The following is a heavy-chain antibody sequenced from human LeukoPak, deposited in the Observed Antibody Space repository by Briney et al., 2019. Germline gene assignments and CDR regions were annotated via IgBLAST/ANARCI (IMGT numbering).Heavy chain of an antibody. CDR3: ARDLGNYYDSSGYFAFDI. J-gene: IGHJ3*02. D-gene: IGHD3-22*01. V-gene: IGHV4-61*02. CDR1: GGSIGSGSYY. CDR2: IYTSGST. Sequence: SETLSLTCTVSGGSIGSGSYYWSWIRQPAGKGLEWIGRIYTSGSTNYNPSLKSRVTISVDTSKNQFSLKLSSVTAADTAVYYCARDLGNYYDSSGYFAFDIWGQGTMVTVPS.